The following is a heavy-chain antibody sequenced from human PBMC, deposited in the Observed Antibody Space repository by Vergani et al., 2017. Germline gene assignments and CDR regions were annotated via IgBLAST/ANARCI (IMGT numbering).Heavy chain of an antibody. D-gene: IGHD1-26*01. CDR2: ISSSGSTI. J-gene: IGHJ4*02. CDR1: GFTFSDYY. V-gene: IGHV3-11*04. CDR3: ARGWWELLSDY. Sequence: QVHLVESGGGVVQPGRSLRLSCVASGFTFSDYYMSWIRQAPGKGLEWVSYISSSGSTIYYADSVKGRFTISRDNAKNSLYLQMNSLRAEDTAVYYCARGWWELLSDYWGQGTLVTVSS.